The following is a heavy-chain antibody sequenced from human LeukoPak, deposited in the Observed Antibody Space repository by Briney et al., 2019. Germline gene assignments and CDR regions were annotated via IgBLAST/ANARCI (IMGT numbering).Heavy chain of an antibody. CDR3: ASTLPYCGGGGCAL. CDR1: GLAFSDYW. Sequence: GGSLRLSCAASGLAFSDYWMSWVRQAPGKGLEWVANINPVGGNQNYVDSVKGRFTISRDNAKNSLYLQMNSLGAEDTAIYYHASTLPYCGGGGCALGGQGTLVTVSS. J-gene: IGHJ4*02. V-gene: IGHV3-7*01. CDR2: INPVGGNQ. D-gene: IGHD2-15*01.